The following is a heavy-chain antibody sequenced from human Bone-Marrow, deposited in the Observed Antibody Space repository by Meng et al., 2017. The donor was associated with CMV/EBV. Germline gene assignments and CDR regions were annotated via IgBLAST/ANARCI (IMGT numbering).Heavy chain of an antibody. D-gene: IGHD1-26*01. Sequence: SETLSLTCAVYGGSFSGYYWSWIRQPPGKGLEWIGEINHSGSTNYNPSLKSRVTISVDTSKNQFSLKLSSVTAADTAVYYCARDWYSGGGAWFDPWGQGTLVTVSS. CDR2: INHSGST. J-gene: IGHJ5*02. V-gene: IGHV4-34*01. CDR1: GGSFSGYY. CDR3: ARDWYSGGGAWFDP.